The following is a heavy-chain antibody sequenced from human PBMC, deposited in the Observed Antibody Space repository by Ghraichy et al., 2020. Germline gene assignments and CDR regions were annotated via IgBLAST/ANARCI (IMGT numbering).Heavy chain of an antibody. CDR1: GGSISSYY. V-gene: IGHV4-59*01. D-gene: IGHD5-12*01. CDR2: IYYSGST. CDR3: ARGSYSGYDLPAYPFDY. Sequence: GSLRLSCTVSGGSISSYYWSWIRQPPGKGLEWIGYIYYSGSTNYNPSLKSRVTISVDTSKNQFSLKLSSVTAADTAVYYCARGSYSGYDLPAYPFDYWGQGTLVTVSS. J-gene: IGHJ4*02.